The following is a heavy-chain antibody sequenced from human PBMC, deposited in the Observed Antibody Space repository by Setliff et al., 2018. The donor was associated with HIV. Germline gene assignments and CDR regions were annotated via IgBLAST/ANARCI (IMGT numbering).Heavy chain of an antibody. J-gene: IGHJ6*03. CDR1: GYTFTGYY. CDR2: INPNSGGT. D-gene: IGHD6-19*01. Sequence: ASVKVSCKTSGYTFTGYYVHWVRQAPGQGLEWMGRINPNSGGTNYAQKFQGRVTMTRDTSISTAYMELSRLRSDDTAVYYCAREGSGWYKYYFYYMDVWGKGTTVTVSS. CDR3: AREGSGWYKYYFYYMDV. V-gene: IGHV1-2*06.